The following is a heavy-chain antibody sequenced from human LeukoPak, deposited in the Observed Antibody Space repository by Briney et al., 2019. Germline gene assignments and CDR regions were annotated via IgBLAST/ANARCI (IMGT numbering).Heavy chain of an antibody. CDR2: ISGSGGST. CDR1: GFTFSSYA. Sequence: GGSLRLSCAASGFTFSSYAMSWVRQAPGKGLEWASAISGSGGSTYYADSVKGRFTISRDNSKNTLYLQMNSLRAEDTAVYYCAKDLDSRDSSGSFDYWGQGTLVTVSS. V-gene: IGHV3-23*01. J-gene: IGHJ4*02. CDR3: AKDLDSRDSSGSFDY. D-gene: IGHD3-22*01.